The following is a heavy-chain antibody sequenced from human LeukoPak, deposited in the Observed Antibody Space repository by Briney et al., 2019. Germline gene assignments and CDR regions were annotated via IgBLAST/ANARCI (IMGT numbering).Heavy chain of an antibody. CDR2: IKSSGNS. V-gene: IGHV4-39*01. CDR3: ARRLSGSYSDY. CDR1: GGSISSSTYY. J-gene: IGHJ4*02. D-gene: IGHD1-26*01. Sequence: SETLSLTCTVSGGSISSSTYYWGWLRQPPGQGLEWIGTIKSSGNSHYNPSLKSRVTMSIDTSKSQFSLKLTSVTATDTAVYYCARRLSGSYSDYWGQGILVTVSS.